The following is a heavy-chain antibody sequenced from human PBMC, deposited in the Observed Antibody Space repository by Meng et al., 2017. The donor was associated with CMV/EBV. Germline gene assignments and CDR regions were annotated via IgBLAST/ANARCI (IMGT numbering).Heavy chain of an antibody. D-gene: IGHD2/OR15-2a*01. Sequence: GSLRLSCAVYGPGGSNRNYYWNWIRQLPGKGLEWIGEINHDGTKNCNPSLKSRVPISVDTSKNQFSLKLTSVTAADAAVYYCARSSHCNTFSCSLLRADYYYGVDVWGKGTAVTVSS. CDR1: GPGGSNRNYY. V-gene: IGHV4-34*01. J-gene: IGHJ6*04. CDR2: INHDGTK. CDR3: ARSSHCNTFSCSLLRADYYYGVDV.